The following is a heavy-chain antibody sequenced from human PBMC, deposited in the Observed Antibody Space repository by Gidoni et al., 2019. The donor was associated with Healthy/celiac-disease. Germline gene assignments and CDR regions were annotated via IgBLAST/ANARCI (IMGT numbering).Heavy chain of an antibody. D-gene: IGHD6-19*01. CDR1: GGSISSYY. CDR2: IYYSGST. J-gene: IGHJ6*02. V-gene: IGHV4-59*08. Sequence: QVQLQESGPGLVKPSETLSLTCTVSGGSISSYYWSWIRQPPGKGLEWIGYIYYSGSTNYNPSLKSRVTISVDTSKNQFSLKLSSVTADTAVYYCARHSRVRQWLVPYYYYGMDVWGQGTTVTVSS. CDR3: ARHSRVRQWLVPYYYYGMDV.